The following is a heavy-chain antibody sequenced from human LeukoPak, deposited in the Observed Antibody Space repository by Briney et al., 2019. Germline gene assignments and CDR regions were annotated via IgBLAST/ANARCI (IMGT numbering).Heavy chain of an antibody. CDR2: IYYSGTT. V-gene: IGHV4-59*08. CDR3: ARSRAGTVDY. CDR1: GGSIKSYY. Sequence: KTSETLSLTCTVSGGSIKSYYWSWIRQPPGKGLEWIGYIYYSGTTNYNPSLKSRVTISVDTSKNQFSLKLSSVTAADTAVYYCARSRAGTVDYWGQGTLVTVSS. J-gene: IGHJ4*02. D-gene: IGHD6-19*01.